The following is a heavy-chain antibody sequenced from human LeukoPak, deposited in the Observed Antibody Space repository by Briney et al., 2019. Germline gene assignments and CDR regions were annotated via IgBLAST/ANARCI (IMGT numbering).Heavy chain of an antibody. CDR3: TRDPGYSGYDFVDY. CDR1: GFTFGDDA. CDR2: IRSKAYGGTT. D-gene: IGHD5-12*01. J-gene: IGHJ4*02. Sequence: GGSLRLSCTASGFTFGDDAMSWVRQAPGEGLEWVGFIRSKAYGGTTEYAASVKGRFTISRDDSKSIAYLQMNSLKTEDTAVYYCTRDPGYSGYDFVDYWGQGTLVTVSS. V-gene: IGHV3-49*04.